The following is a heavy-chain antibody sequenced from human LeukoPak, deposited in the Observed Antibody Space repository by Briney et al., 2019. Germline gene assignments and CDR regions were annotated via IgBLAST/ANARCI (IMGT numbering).Heavy chain of an antibody. CDR3: ARDPYDFWSGYYLDY. CDR2: IIPIFGTA. D-gene: IGHD3-3*01. Sequence: SVKVSCKASGGTFSSYAISWVRQAPGQGLEWMGGIIPIFGTANYAQKFQGRVTITTDESTSTAYMELNSLRAEDTAVYYCARDPYDFWSGYYLDYWGQGTLVTVSS. CDR1: GGTFSSYA. V-gene: IGHV1-69*05. J-gene: IGHJ4*02.